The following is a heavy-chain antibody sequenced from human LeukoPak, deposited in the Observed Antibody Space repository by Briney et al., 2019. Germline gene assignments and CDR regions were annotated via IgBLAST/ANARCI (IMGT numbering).Heavy chain of an antibody. CDR3: ARDRRFGELSLDF. Sequence: GRSLRLSCAASGFTFSSYGMHWVRQAPGKGLEWVAVISYDGSNKYYADSVKGRFTISRDNSKNTLYLQMNSLRAEDTAVYYCARDRRFGELSLDFWGQGTLVTVSS. D-gene: IGHD3-10*01. CDR2: ISYDGSNK. CDR1: GFTFSSYG. V-gene: IGHV3-30*03. J-gene: IGHJ4*02.